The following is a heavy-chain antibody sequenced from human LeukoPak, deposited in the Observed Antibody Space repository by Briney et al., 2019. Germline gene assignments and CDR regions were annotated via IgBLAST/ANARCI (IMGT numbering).Heavy chain of an antibody. CDR2: IYTSGST. V-gene: IGHV4-4*07. CDR1: GGSISSYY. J-gene: IGHJ5*02. CDR3: AREQHPESTMVRGVRNWFDP. D-gene: IGHD3-10*01. Sequence: PSETLSLTCTVSGGSISSYYWSWIRQPAGKGLEWIGRIYTSGSTNYNPSLKSRVTMSVDTSKNQFSLKLSSVTAADTAVYYCAREQHPESTMVRGVRNWFDPWGQGTLVTVSS.